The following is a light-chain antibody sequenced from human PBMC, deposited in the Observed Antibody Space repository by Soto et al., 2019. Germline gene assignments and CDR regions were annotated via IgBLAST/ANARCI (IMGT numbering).Light chain of an antibody. CDR1: QGISSW. J-gene: IGKJ4*01. V-gene: IGKV1-5*01. CDR3: QQYTNFPLT. Sequence: DIQMTQSPSTLSASVGDRVTITCRASQGISSWLAWYQQKPGKAPKLLIHEASRLESGVPSRFSGSESGTECTLTIRGLHAEDFATYYCQQYTNFPLTFGGGTKVEIK. CDR2: EAS.